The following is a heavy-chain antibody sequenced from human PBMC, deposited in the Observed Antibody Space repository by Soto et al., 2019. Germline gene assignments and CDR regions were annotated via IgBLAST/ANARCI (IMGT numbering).Heavy chain of an antibody. J-gene: IGHJ6*02. D-gene: IGHD2-2*01. CDR1: GFSISSGGYY. Sequence: SETLSLTCTVSGFSISSGGYYWIWIRQHPGKGLEWIGYIYYSGSTYYNPSLKSRVTISVDTSKNQFSLKLSSVTAADTAVYYCARGTHCSSTSCYRPMDVWGQGTTVTVSS. CDR3: ARGTHCSSTSCYRPMDV. V-gene: IGHV4-31*03. CDR2: IYYSGST.